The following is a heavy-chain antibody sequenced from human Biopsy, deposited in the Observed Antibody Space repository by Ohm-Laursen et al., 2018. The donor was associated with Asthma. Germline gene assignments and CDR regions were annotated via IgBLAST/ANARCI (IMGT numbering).Heavy chain of an antibody. CDR2: NSVYNGNT. Sequence: GSSVTVSCKTSGYTFNSAGITWVRQAPGQGLEWMGWNSVYNGNTKVAQKLQDRVTMITDTSTSTAYMELRSLRSDDAAVYFCARAVDYSHYYGIDVWGQGTTVTVS. J-gene: IGHJ6*02. CDR1: GYTFNSAG. V-gene: IGHV1-18*01. D-gene: IGHD3-10*01. CDR3: ARAVDYSHYYGIDV.